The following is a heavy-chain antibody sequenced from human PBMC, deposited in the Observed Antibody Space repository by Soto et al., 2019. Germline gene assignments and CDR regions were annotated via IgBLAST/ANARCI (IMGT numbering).Heavy chain of an antibody. Sequence: GGSLRLSCAASGFTFSNYWMHWVRQAPGKGLVWVSRINSDGTSTNYADFVKGRFTISRDNAKNTLYLQMNSLRADDTAVYYCARDVGYGTPFDYWGQGTLVTVSS. CDR2: INSDGTST. CDR3: ARDVGYGTPFDY. D-gene: IGHD2-2*03. CDR1: GFTFSNYW. V-gene: IGHV3-74*01. J-gene: IGHJ4*02.